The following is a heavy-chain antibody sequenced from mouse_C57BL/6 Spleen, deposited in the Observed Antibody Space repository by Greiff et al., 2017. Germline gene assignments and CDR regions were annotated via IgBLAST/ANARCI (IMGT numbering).Heavy chain of an antibody. V-gene: IGHV5-16*01. J-gene: IGHJ2*01. CDR1: GFTFSDYY. CDR3: ARGMTDPSFDY. Sequence: EVQVVESEGGLVQPGSSMKLSCTASGFTFSDYYMAWVRQVPEKGLEWVANINYDGSSTYYLDSLQSRFIISRDNAKNILYLQMSSLKSEDTATDYCARGMTDPSFDYWGQGTTLTVSS. CDR2: INYDGSST.